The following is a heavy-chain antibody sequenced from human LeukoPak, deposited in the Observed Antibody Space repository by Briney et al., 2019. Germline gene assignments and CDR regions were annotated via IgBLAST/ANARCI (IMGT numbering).Heavy chain of an antibody. CDR3: AREVIGGQRLPY. D-gene: IGHD6-25*01. J-gene: IGHJ4*02. CDR2: INPNTGGT. CDR1: GYSFTGYY. V-gene: IGHV1-2*02. Sequence: ASVKVSCKTSGYSFTGYYMHWVRQAPGQGLEWMGWINPNTGGTNYPQKFQGRVTMTRDPSISTVYMELSRLRSDDTAVYYCAREVIGGQRLPYWGRGTLVTVSS.